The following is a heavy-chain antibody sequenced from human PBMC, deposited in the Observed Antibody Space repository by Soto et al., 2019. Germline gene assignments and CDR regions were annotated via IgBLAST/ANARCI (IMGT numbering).Heavy chain of an antibody. D-gene: IGHD1-1*01. J-gene: IGHJ4*02. CDR2: ISAHNGNT. CDR3: ARGRYGDY. CDR1: GYAFTTYG. Sequence: QVHLVQSGAEVKKPGASVKVSCKGSGYAFTTYGITWVRQDPGQGLEWMGWISAHNGNTNYAQKLQGRVNVTRDTTTSTAYMELRSLSSDATAVYYCARGRYGDYWGQGALVTVSS. V-gene: IGHV1-18*01.